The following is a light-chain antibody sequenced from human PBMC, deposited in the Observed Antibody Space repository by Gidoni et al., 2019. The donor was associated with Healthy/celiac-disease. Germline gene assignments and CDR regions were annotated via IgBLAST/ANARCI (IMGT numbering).Light chain of an antibody. CDR1: QRVSSY. Sequence: ENVLTQSPAPPSLSPGERATPSCRPSQRVSSYLAWYQQKHGQAPRLLIYDASNRATGIPARFSGSGSGTDFTLTISSLEPEDFAVYYCQQRSNWPLTFGGGTKVEIK. V-gene: IGKV3-11*01. CDR3: QQRSNWPLT. CDR2: DAS. J-gene: IGKJ4*01.